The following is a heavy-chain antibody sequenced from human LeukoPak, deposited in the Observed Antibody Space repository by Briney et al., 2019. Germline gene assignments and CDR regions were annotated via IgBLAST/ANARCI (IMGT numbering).Heavy chain of an antibody. D-gene: IGHD3-22*01. V-gene: IGHV4-39*07. J-gene: IGHJ4*02. CDR2: IYYSGST. CDR3: ARVYDSSGYYLYFDC. Sequence: PSETLSPTCTVSGGSISSSSYYWGWIRQPPGKGLEWIGSIYYSGSTYYNPFLKSRVTISVDTSKNQFSLKLSSVTAADTAVYYCARVYDSSGYYLYFDCWGRGTLVTVSS. CDR1: GGSISSSSYY.